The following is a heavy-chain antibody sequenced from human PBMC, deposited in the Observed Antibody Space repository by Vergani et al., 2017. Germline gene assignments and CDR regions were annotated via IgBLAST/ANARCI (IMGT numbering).Heavy chain of an antibody. J-gene: IGHJ5*02. CDR3: AGSDYAQNGFDP. V-gene: IGHV3-11*03. CDR1: GFTFSDYY. CDR2: ISSSSSYT. Sequence: VQLLESGGGLVQPGRSLRLSCAASGFTFSDYYMSWIRQAPGKGLEWVSYISSSSSYTNYADSVKGRFTISRDNAKNSLYLQMNSLRAEDTAVYYCAGSDYAQNGFDPWGQGTLVTVSS. D-gene: IGHD4-17*01.